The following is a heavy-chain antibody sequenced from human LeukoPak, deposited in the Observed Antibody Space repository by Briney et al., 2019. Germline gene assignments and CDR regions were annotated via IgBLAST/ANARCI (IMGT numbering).Heavy chain of an antibody. CDR2: ISSSSSYI. CDR1: GFTFSSYS. J-gene: IGHJ4*02. D-gene: IGHD4-17*01. V-gene: IGHV3-21*01. CDR3: ARVATTVTRPDY. Sequence: GGSLRLSCAASGFTFSSYSMNWVRQAPGKGLEWVSSISSSSSYIYYADTVKGRFTISRDNAKNSLYLQMNSLRAEDTAVYYCARVATTVTRPDYWGQGTLVTVSS.